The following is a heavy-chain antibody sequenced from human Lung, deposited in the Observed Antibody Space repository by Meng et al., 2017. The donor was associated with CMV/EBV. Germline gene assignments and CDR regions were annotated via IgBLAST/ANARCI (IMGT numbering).Heavy chain of an antibody. CDR2: INSGGNTT. J-gene: IGHJ5*02. Sequence: VPWVVAVVCLVSAGESTGHSCLDSGFRFCSYWMQWARQRPGKGLVWVERINSGGNTTSYVYFLKGRFTISRDNAKNTLNLQLNSLRGEDTAVYYCARDVMGWFDPWGQGALVTVSS. CDR3: ARDVMGWFDP. CDR1: GFRFCSYW. V-gene: IGHV3-74*01. D-gene: IGHD2-8*01.